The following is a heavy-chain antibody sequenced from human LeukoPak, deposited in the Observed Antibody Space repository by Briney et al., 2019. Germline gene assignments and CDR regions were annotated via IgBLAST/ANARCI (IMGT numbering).Heavy chain of an antibody. CDR2: ITWNSGNI. V-gene: IGHV3-9*01. CDR3: AKDLSRGGAAIVVVTNDAFDI. CDR1: GFTFDDYA. Sequence: PGRSLRLSCAASGFTFDDYAMHWVRQAPGKGLEWVSGITWNSGNIGYADSVKGRFTISRDNAKNFLYLQMNSLRTQDTALYYCAKDLSRGGAAIVVVTNDAFDIWGQGTMVIVSS. J-gene: IGHJ3*02. D-gene: IGHD3-22*01.